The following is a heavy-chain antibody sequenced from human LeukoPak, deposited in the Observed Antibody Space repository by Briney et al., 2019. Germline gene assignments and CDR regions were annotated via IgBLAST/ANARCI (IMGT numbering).Heavy chain of an antibody. CDR2: ISYDGSNK. CDR1: GFTFSSYV. V-gene: IGHV3-30*18. J-gene: IGHJ4*02. CDR3: AKDPPPYYDYIWGSYTRGYFDY. Sequence: GGSLRLSCAASGFTFSSYVMHWVRQAPGKGLEWVAVISYDGSNKYYADSVKGRFTISRDNSKNTLYLQMNSLRAEDTAVYYCAKDPPPYYDYIWGSYTRGYFDYWGQGTLVTVSS. D-gene: IGHD3-16*01.